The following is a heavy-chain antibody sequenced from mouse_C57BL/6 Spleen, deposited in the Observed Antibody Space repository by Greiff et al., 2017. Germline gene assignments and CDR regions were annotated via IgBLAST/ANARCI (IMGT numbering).Heavy chain of an antibody. J-gene: IGHJ2*01. Sequence: QVQLQQSGAELVKPGASVKISCKASGYAFSSYWMNWVKQRPGKGLEWIGQIYPGDGDTNYNGKFKGKATLTADKSSSTAYMQLSSLTSEDSAVYFCARTRGFASDFYYWGQGTTLTVSS. V-gene: IGHV1-80*01. CDR2: IYPGDGDT. CDR1: GYAFSSYW. D-gene: IGHD3-1*01. CDR3: ARTRGFASDFYY.